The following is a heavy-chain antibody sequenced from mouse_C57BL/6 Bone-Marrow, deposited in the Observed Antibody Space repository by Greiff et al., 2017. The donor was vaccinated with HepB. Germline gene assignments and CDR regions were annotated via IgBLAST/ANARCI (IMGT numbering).Heavy chain of an antibody. Sequence: EVQLQESGGDLVKPGGSLKLSCAASGFTFSSYGMHWVRQTPDKRLEWVATISSGGSYTYYTDSVKGRFTISRDKAKNTLYLQMSSLKSEDTAIYYCARSYYYGSSPCAYWGQGTSVTVSS. V-gene: IGHV5-6*01. CDR3: ARSYYYGSSPCAY. J-gene: IGHJ4*01. CDR1: GFTFSSYG. D-gene: IGHD1-1*01. CDR2: ISSGGSYT.